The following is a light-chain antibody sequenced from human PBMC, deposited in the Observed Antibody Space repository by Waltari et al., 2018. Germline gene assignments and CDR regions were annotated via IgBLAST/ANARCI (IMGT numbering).Light chain of an antibody. CDR3: QQYYSSPYT. Sequence: DFVMTKSPASLALSLGERATIHCKTSPTVLYNSNNRNYLTWYQQKPGQPPKLLFYWASTRESGVPDRFSASGSGTDFTLTISRLQPEDVAIYYCQQYYSSPYTFGQGTRLEIK. V-gene: IGKV4-1*01. CDR2: WAS. J-gene: IGKJ2*01. CDR1: PTVLYNSNNRNY.